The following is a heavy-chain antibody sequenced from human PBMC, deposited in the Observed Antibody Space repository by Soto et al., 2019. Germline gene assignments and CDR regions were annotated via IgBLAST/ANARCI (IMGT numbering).Heavy chain of an antibody. CDR3: ARTLLYSSGSPRGFDC. J-gene: IGHJ4*02. CDR2: IYHSGST. V-gene: IGHV4-4*02. Sequence: SETLSLTCAVSDGSFSSNYWWTWVRQPPEKGLEWIGEIYHSGSTNYNPSLKSRVTISVDKSKHQFSLNLTSVTAADTALYFCARTLLYSSGSPRGFDCWGQGTLVTVSS. CDR1: DGSFSSNYW. D-gene: IGHD5-18*01.